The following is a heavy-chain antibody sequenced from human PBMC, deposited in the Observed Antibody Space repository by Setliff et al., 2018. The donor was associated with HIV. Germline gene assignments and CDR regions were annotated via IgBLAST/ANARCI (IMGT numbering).Heavy chain of an antibody. V-gene: IGHV3-48*01. CDR3: TPLDS. D-gene: IGHD2-15*01. Sequence: PGGSLRLSCAASGFTFSNFAMSWVRLTPGKGLEWVSYISHDGNTIYYADSVKGRFTISRDTSTNTVYLQMNSLRTEDTSLYYCTPLDSWGQGTLVTVSS. CDR1: GFTFSNFA. J-gene: IGHJ4*02. CDR2: ISHDGNTI.